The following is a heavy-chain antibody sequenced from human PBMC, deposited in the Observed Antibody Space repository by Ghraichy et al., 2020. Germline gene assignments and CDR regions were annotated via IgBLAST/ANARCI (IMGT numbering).Heavy chain of an antibody. CDR1: GFTFSSYS. CDR3: ARGYCSSTSCYRGVFGYGMDV. V-gene: IGHV3-21*01. J-gene: IGHJ6*02. CDR2: ISSSSSYI. D-gene: IGHD2-2*01. Sequence: GGSLRLSCAASGFTFSSYSMNWVRQAPGKGLEWVSSISSSSSYIYYADSVKGRFTISRDNAKNSLYLQMNSLRAEDTAVYYCARGYCSSTSCYRGVFGYGMDVWGQGTTVTVSS.